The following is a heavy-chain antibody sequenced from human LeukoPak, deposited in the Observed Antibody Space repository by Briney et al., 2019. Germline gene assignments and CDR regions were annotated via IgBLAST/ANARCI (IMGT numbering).Heavy chain of an antibody. Sequence: GASVKVSFKASGYTFTGYYMHWVRQAPGQGLEWMGWINPNSGGTNYAQKFQGRVTMTRDTSISTAYMELGRLRSDDTAVYYCARLPGYSYGSDYWGQGTLVTVSS. CDR3: ARLPGYSYGSDY. D-gene: IGHD5-18*01. J-gene: IGHJ4*02. V-gene: IGHV1-2*02. CDR2: INPNSGGT. CDR1: GYTFTGYY.